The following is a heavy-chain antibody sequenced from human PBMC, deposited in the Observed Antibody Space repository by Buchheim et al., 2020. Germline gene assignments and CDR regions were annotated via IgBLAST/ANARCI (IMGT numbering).Heavy chain of an antibody. D-gene: IGHD3-22*01. CDR2: IRYDGSNK. CDR3: AKSDYYDSSGYNWGFDY. CDR1: GFTFSNYG. V-gene: IGHV3-30*02. Sequence: QVQLVESGGGVVQPGRSLRLSCAASGFTFSNYGMHWVRQAPGKGLEWVAFIRYDGSNKYYADSVKGRFTISRENSDNTLNLQMNSLRAEDTAVYYCAKSDYYDSSGYNWGFDYWGQGTL. J-gene: IGHJ4*02.